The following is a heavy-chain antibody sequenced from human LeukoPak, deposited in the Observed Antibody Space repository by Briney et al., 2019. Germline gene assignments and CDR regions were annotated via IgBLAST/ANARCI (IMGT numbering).Heavy chain of an antibody. CDR2: ISYDGSNK. J-gene: IGHJ4*02. D-gene: IGHD2-15*01. Sequence: TGGSLRLSCAASGFTFSSYGMHWVRQAPGKGLEWVAVISYDGSNKYYADSVKGRFTISRDNSKNTLYLQMNSLRAEDTAVYYCARGPGLVVVVGSDFWGQGTLVTVSS. CDR1: GFTFSSYG. CDR3: ARGPGLVVVVGSDF. V-gene: IGHV3-30*03.